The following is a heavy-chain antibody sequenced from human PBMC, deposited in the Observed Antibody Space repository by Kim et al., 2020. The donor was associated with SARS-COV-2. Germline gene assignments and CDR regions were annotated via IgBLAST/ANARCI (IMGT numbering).Heavy chain of an antibody. V-gene: IGHV3-23*01. D-gene: IGHD1-26*01. CDR2: ISGGGDIT. CDR1: GFTFSNYA. CDR3: TRRSGSYMFFDY. Sequence: GGSLRLSCVASGFTFSNYAMRWVRQAPGKGLQWVSGISGGGDITAYADSVKGRSTISRDNSKNTLFLQMNRLRAEDSAVYYCTRRSGSYMFFDYWCQGAL. J-gene: IGHJ4*02.